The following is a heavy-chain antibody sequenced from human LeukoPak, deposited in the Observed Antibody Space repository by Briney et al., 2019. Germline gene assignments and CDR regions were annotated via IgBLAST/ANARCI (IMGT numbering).Heavy chain of an antibody. J-gene: IGHJ4*02. CDR3: ARAPDILTGYYATPNVLDY. CDR2: INHSGST. Sequence: NASETLSLTCAVYGGSFSGYYWSWIRQPPGKGLEWIGEINHSGSTNYNPSLKSRVTISVDTSKNQFSLKLSSVTAADTAVYYCARAPDILTGYYATPNVLDYWGQGTLVTVSS. CDR1: GGSFSGYY. V-gene: IGHV4-34*01. D-gene: IGHD3-9*01.